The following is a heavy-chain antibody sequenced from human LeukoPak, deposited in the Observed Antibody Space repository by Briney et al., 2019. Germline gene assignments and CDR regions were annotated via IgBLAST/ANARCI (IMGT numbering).Heavy chain of an antibody. J-gene: IGHJ5*02. CDR1: GFTFDDYA. D-gene: IGHD3-22*01. CDR2: ISGDGGST. CDR3: AKGGYYDSSGYLDWSDP. V-gene: IGHV3-43*02. Sequence: PGGSLRLSCAASGFTFDDYAMHWVRQAPGKGLEWVSLISGDGGSTYYADSVKGRFTISRDNSKNSLYLQMNSLRTEDTALYYCAKGGYYDSSGYLDWSDPWGQGTLVTVSS.